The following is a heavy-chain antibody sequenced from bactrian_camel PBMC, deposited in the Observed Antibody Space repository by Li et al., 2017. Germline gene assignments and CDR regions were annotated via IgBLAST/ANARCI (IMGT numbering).Heavy chain of an antibody. D-gene: IGHD3*01. Sequence: VQLVKSGGGSVQAGGSLRLSCVVSGHSRGSNCVGWYRLPPGRAPAEREGIAAIRRSGGETWYAGSVKDRFTIDRDNEKNTVTLRVDNLQPDDTATYYCAAHLSVAFKCDLGSQYHYWGQGTQVTVS. CDR2: IRRSGGET. J-gene: IGHJ4*01. V-gene: IGHV3-3*01. CDR1: GHSRGSNC. CDR3: AAHLSVAFKCDLGSQYHY.